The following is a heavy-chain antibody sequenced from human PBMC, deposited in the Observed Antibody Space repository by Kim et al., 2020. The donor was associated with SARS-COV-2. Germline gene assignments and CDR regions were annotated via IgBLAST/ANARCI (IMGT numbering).Heavy chain of an antibody. CDR3: ARGELNWFDP. D-gene: IGHD1-7*01. CDR2: ISSSGSYI. Sequence: GGSLRLSCAASGFTFSSYSMNWVRQAPGKGLEWVSDISSSGSYIYYADSVKGRFTISRDNAKNSLYLQMNSLRAEDTAVYYCARGELNWFDPWGQGTLVTVSS. CDR1: GFTFSSYS. J-gene: IGHJ5*02. V-gene: IGHV3-21*05.